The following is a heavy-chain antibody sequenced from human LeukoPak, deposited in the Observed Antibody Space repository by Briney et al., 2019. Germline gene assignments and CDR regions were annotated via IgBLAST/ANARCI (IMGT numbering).Heavy chain of an antibody. CDR3: ARARYGSGGYFFDF. D-gene: IGHD3-10*01. J-gene: IGHJ4*02. CDR2: IKQDGSEI. CDR1: GFNFNSYW. Sequence: GGSLRLSCAGSGFNFNSYWMSWVRQAPGKGLECVAYIKQDGSEIYFVDPVKGRFTISRDNAKSSLYLQMNSLRGEDTAVYYCARARYGSGGYFFDFWGQGTLVTVSS. V-gene: IGHV3-7*04.